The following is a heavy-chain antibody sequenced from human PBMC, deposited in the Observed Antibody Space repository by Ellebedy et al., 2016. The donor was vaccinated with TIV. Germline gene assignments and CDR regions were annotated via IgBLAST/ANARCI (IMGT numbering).Heavy chain of an antibody. J-gene: IGHJ4*02. CDR1: GFTFSGYW. CDR2: INSDGSST. D-gene: IGHD3-22*01. V-gene: IGHV3-74*01. Sequence: GESLKISCAASGFTFSGYWMHSVRQAPGKGLVWVSRINSDGSSTSFADSVKGRFTVSRDNAKNTLYLQMNSLRAEDTAVYYCALFYYDTSGYTDSFGYWGQGTLVTVSS. CDR3: ALFYYDTSGYTDSFGY.